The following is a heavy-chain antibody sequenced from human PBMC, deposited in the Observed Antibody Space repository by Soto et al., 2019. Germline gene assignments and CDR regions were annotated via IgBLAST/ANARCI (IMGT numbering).Heavy chain of an antibody. CDR3: XRGRGAAADYFDF. D-gene: IGHD6-13*01. CDR1: GFTFSDYY. J-gene: IGHJ4*02. V-gene: IGHV3-11*05. Sequence: QVQLVESGGGLVKPGGSLRLSCAVSGFTFSDYYMXXXXXXXXXXXEWVSYISSSTSHTNYADSVKGRFTISRDNAKXXXXXXMXXXXXXXXXXYXCXRGRGAAADYFDFWGQGTLVTVSS. CDR2: ISSSTSHT.